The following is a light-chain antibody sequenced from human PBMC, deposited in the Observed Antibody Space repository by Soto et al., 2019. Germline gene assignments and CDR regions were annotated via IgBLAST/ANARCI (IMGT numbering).Light chain of an antibody. J-gene: IGKJ2*01. CDR3: QQYNSWPPMYT. V-gene: IGKV3-15*01. CDR2: GAS. Sequence: EIVMTRSPATLSVSPGERATLSCRASQSVSSNLAWYQQKPGQAPRLLIYGASTRATGIPARFSGSGSGTEFTLTISSLQSEDFAVYYCQQYNSWPPMYTFGQGTKLEIK. CDR1: QSVSSN.